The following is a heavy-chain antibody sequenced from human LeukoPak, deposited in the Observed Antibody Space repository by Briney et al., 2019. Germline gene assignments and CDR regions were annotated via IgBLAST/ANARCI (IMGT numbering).Heavy chain of an antibody. Sequence: ASVKVSCKASGYTFTSYYMHWVRQAPGQGLEWMGIINPSGGSTSYAQKFQGRVTMTRDTSTSTVYMELSSLRSEDTAVYYCARANREKSYDFWSGYYDGFDPWGQGTLVTVSS. CDR3: ARANREKSYDFWSGYYDGFDP. V-gene: IGHV1-46*01. CDR1: GYTFTSYY. CDR2: INPSGGST. J-gene: IGHJ5*02. D-gene: IGHD3-3*01.